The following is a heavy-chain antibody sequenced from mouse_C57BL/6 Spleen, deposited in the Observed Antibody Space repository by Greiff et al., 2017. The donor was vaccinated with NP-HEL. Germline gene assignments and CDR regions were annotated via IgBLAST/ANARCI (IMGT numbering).Heavy chain of an antibody. CDR1: GYAFSSYW. CDR2: IYPGDGDT. V-gene: IGHV1-80*01. J-gene: IGHJ3*01. Sequence: VQLKESGAELVKPGASVKISCKASGYAFSSYWMNWVKQRPGKGLEWIGQIYPGDGDTNYNGKFKGKATLTADKSSSTAYMQLSSLTSEDSAVYFCARRGLSWFAYWGQGTLVTVSA. CDR3: ARRGLSWFAY. D-gene: IGHD3-3*01.